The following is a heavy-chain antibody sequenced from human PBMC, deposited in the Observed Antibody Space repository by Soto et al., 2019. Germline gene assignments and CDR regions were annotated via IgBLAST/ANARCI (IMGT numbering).Heavy chain of an antibody. V-gene: IGHV1-69*01. CDR3: ARLGHPRH. CDR1: GGSLMNSV. Sequence: QVQLVQSGAEVKKPGSSVKVSCTASGGSLMNSVISWVRQAPAQRLEWMGGVIPILGTANYAQKFQGRVTMTADEATSTAYMDLSSLSPDDTAVYYCARLGHPRHWGPGTQVIVSS. J-gene: IGHJ4*02. CDR2: VIPILGTA.